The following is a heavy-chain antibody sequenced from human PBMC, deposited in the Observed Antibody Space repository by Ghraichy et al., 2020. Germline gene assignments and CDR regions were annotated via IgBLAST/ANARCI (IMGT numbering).Heavy chain of an antibody. CDR1: RGSISSYY. CDR2: IYTSGST. V-gene: IGHV4-4*07. J-gene: IGHJ6*03. D-gene: IGHD2-8*01. CDR3: ARDPPHGDYYYYMDV. Sequence: ESLNISCTVSRGSISSYYWSWIRQPAGKGLEWIGRIYTSGSTNYNPSLKSRVTMSVDTSKNQFSLKLSSVTAADTAVYYCARDPPHGDYYYYMDVWGKGTTVTVSS.